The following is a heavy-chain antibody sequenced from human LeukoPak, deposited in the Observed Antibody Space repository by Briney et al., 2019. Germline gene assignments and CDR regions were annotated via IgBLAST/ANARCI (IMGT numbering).Heavy chain of an antibody. CDR2: IYYSGST. D-gene: IGHD2-2*01. J-gene: IGHJ4*02. V-gene: IGHV4-31*03. Sequence: SETLSLTCTVSGGSISSGGYYWSWIRQHPGEGLEWIGYIYYSGSTYYNPSLKSRVTISVDTSKNQFSLKLSSVTAADTAVYYCARDSHVRSSTSCYPAPFDYWGQGTLVTVSS. CDR1: GGSISSGGYY. CDR3: ARDSHVRSSTSCYPAPFDY.